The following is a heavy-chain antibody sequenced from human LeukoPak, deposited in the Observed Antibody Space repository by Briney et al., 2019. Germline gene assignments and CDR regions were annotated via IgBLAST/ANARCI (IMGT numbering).Heavy chain of an antibody. CDR3: ARLHALGAEEFDP. V-gene: IGHV4-59*11. CDR2: IHYTGST. Sequence: PSETLSLTRTVSGGSITGHYWSWIRHPPGKGLEWIGYIHYTGSTNYNPSLNSRITMSVDTPNNQFSLRLTSVTATDTAVYYCARLHALGAEEFDPWGQGALVTVSS. J-gene: IGHJ5*02. CDR1: GGSITGHY. D-gene: IGHD3-16*01.